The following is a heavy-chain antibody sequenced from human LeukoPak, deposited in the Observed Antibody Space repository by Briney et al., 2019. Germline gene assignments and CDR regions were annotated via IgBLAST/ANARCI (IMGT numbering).Heavy chain of an antibody. CDR3: ARYYDYVWGSFDY. CDR2: IYYSGST. V-gene: IGHV4-59*08. Sequence: SETQSLTCTVSGGSISSYYWSWIRQPPGKGLEWIGYIYYSGSTNYNPSLKSRVTISVDTSKNQFSLKLSSVTAADTAVYYCARYYDYVWGSFDYWGQGTLVTVSS. J-gene: IGHJ4*02. CDR1: GGSISSYY. D-gene: IGHD3-16*01.